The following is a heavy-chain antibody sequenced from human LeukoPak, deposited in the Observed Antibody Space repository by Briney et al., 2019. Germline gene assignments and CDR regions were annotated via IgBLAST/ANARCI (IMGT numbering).Heavy chain of an antibody. Sequence: SCKASGGTFSSYAMHWVRQAPGKGLEWVAVISYDGSNKYYADSVKGRFTISRDNSKNTLYLQMNSLRAEDTAVYYCAKDRESGGWYYFDYWGQGTLVTVSS. CDR3: AKDRESGGWYYFDY. V-gene: IGHV3-30-3*02. CDR1: GGTFSSYA. J-gene: IGHJ4*02. D-gene: IGHD2-15*01. CDR2: ISYDGSNK.